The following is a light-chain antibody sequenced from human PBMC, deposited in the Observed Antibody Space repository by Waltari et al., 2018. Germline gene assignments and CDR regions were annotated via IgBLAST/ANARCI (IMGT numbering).Light chain of an antibody. CDR3: QQYNNWPPLT. V-gene: IGKV3-15*01. CDR1: QSISTN. CDR2: GAS. J-gene: IGKJ4*01. Sequence: EIVMTQSPAPLSVSPGERATLSCRASQSISTNLAWYQQKPGQAPRLLIYGASTRATGIPARFSGSGSVTDVTLTISSLQSEDFAVYYCQQYNNWPPLTFGGGTKVEVK.